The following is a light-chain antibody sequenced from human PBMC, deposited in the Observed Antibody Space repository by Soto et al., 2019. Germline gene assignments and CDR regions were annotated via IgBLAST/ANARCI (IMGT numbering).Light chain of an antibody. CDR3: QQYGTTPGT. CDR1: QSVSGSY. V-gene: IGKV3-20*01. CDR2: GAS. J-gene: IGKJ2*01. Sequence: EIVLTQSPGTLSLSPGERATLSCRASQSVSGSYLAWYQQKPGQAPRLLIYGASSRATGIPDRFSGSGSGTDFTLTISRLGPEDFAVYYCQQYGTTPGTFGQGTKLEIK.